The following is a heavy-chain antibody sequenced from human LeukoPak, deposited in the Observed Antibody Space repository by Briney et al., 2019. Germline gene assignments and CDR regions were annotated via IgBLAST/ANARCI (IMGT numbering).Heavy chain of an antibody. CDR2: IKQDGSEK. Sequence: GGSLRLSCAASGFAFSSYWMSWVRQAPGKGLGWVANIKQDGSEKYYVDSVKGRFTISRDNAKNSLYLQMNSLRAEDTAVYYCARDGYNPLLGYMAVWGKGTTVTVSS. CDR1: GFAFSSYW. J-gene: IGHJ6*03. D-gene: IGHD5-24*01. V-gene: IGHV3-7*01. CDR3: ARDGYNPLLGYMAV.